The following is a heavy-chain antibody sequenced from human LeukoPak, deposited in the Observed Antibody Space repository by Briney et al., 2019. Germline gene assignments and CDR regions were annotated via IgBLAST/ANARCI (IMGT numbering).Heavy chain of an antibody. J-gene: IGHJ4*02. V-gene: IGHV4-59*01. D-gene: IGHD6-19*01. CDR1: DDSISRDF. CDR3: ARLPDVSGWPFDY. CDR2: IRYSGRT. Sequence: SETLSLTCTASDDSISRDFWTWIRQPPGKGLEWIVYIRYSGRTEYNPSLKSRVTISIQTPKNQFSLKLTSVTAADTAIYYCARLPDVSGWPFDYWGQGILVTVSS.